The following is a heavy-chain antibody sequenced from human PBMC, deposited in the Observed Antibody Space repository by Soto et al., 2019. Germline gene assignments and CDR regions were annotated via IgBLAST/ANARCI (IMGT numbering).Heavy chain of an antibody. CDR1: GFTFSSFA. CDR3: AKTRQAPVGTHFFDL. V-gene: IGHV3-23*01. Sequence: GGSLRLSCVGSGFTFSSFAMGWVRQAPGKGLEWLSSVSADGVSSFSADSVRGRFRVSRDNSKNTLFLQMRFLRVEDTAVYYCAKTRQAPVGTHFFDLWGQGTQVTVSS. J-gene: IGHJ4*02. CDR2: VSADGVSS.